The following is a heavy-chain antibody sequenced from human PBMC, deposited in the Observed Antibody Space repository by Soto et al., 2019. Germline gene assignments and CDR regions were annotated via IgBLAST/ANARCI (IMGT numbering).Heavy chain of an antibody. V-gene: IGHV3-23*01. J-gene: IGHJ5*02. D-gene: IGHD2-2*01. CDR1: GFTFSTYA. CDR2: ISGSGGTT. CDR3: AKHSVGYQLLYNWFDP. Sequence: EVQLLESAGGLVQPGKSLRLSCATSGFTFSTYAMSWVRQAPGKGLEWVSTISGSGGTTYYADSVKGRFTISRDNSKNTLYLQMNSLKAEDTAIFYCAKHSVGYQLLYNWFDPWGQGTLVTVYS.